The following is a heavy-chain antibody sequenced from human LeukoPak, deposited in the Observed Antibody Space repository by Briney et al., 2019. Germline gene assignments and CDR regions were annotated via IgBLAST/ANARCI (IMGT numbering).Heavy chain of an antibody. J-gene: IGHJ4*02. CDR3: ARLGLITGTPHYFDY. V-gene: IGHV4-59*08. CDR1: GGSISSYY. Sequence: AETLSLTCTVSGGSISSYYWSWVRQPPGKGLEWVGYMYNSGSTNYNPSLKSRVTISVDTSKNQFSLKLSSVTAADTAVYYCARLGLITGTPHYFDYWGQGTLVTVSS. D-gene: IGHD1/OR15-1a*01. CDR2: MYNSGST.